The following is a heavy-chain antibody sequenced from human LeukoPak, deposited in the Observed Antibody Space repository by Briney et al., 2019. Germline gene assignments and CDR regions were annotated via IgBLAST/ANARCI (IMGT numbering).Heavy chain of an antibody. V-gene: IGHV3-53*01. CDR3: ARDYSGKSFFDY. D-gene: IGHD4-23*01. CDR2: IYSGGST. J-gene: IGHJ4*02. Sequence: PGGSLRLSCAASGFTVSSNYMSWVRQAPGKGLEWVSVIYSGGSTYYADSVEGRFTISRDNSKNTLYLQMNSLRAEDTAVYYCARDYSGKSFFDYWGQGTLVTVSS. CDR1: GFTVSSNY.